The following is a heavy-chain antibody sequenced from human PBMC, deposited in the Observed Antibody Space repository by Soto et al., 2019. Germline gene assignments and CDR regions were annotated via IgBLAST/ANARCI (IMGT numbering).Heavy chain of an antibody. Sequence: ASVKVSCKASGYTFTGYAMHWVRQAPGQRLEWMGWINAGNGNTKYSQKFQGRVTITRDTSASTAYMELSSLRSEDTAVYYCARAVAVAADFDLWGQGTLVTVSS. CDR3: ARAVAVAADFDL. CDR1: GYTFTGYA. D-gene: IGHD6-19*01. J-gene: IGHJ4*02. V-gene: IGHV1-3*01. CDR2: INAGNGNT.